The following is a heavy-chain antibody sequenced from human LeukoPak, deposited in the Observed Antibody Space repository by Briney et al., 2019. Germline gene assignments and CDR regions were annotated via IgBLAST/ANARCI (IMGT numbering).Heavy chain of an antibody. J-gene: IGHJ5*02. CDR3: ARGVKTDP. CDR2: IKKDGSET. Sequence: PGGSLRLSCAASGFTFSTSWMSWVRQVPGKGLEWVANIKKDGSETYYVDSVKGRFTISRDNTKNSLYLQMNSLRAEDTAVYYCARGVKTDPWGQGTLVTVSS. V-gene: IGHV3-7*03. CDR1: GFTFSTSW. D-gene: IGHD4-23*01.